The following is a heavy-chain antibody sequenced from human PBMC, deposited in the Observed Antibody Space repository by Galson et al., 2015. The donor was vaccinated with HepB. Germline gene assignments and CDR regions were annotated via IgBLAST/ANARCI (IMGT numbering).Heavy chain of an antibody. V-gene: IGHV3-23*01. J-gene: IGHJ4*02. CDR3: AKDPSTLTAWFFDY. D-gene: IGHD4-17*01. Sequence: SLRLSCAASGFTFSSFAVSWVRQAPGKGLEWVSSITGSASSTYYADSVKGRFTISRDNSRNTVYLQMNSLRAEGTAIYYCAKDPSTLTAWFFDYWGQGTLVTVSS. CDR2: ITGSASST. CDR1: GFTFSSFA.